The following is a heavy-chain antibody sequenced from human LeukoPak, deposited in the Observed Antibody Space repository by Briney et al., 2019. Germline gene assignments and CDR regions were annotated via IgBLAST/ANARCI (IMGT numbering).Heavy chain of an antibody. V-gene: IGHV1-2*02. CDR2: INPNSGGT. CDR1: GYTFTGYY. D-gene: IGHD1-1*01. J-gene: IGHJ4*02. CDR3: ARVGGYKFGQLGFDH. Sequence: ASVKVSCKASGYTFTGYYMHWVRQAPGQGLEWMGWINPNSGGTNYAQKFQGRVAMTRDTSISTAYMELSRLRSEDTAVYYCARVGGYKFGQLGFDHWGQGTLVTVSS.